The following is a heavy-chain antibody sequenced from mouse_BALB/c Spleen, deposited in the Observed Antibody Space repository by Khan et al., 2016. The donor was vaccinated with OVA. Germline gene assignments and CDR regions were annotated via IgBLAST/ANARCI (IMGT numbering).Heavy chain of an antibody. CDR2: ISSGSSTI. CDR3: ARSGGNFHWYFDV. Sequence: EVQGVESGGGLVQPGGSRKLSCVASGFTLSSFGMHWVRQAPMKGLEWVAYISSGSSTIYYVDTVKGRFTISRDNHTNTLFLQMTSLRSADTAMYYCARSGGNFHWYFDVWGAGTSVTVSS. D-gene: IGHD2-1*01. CDR1: GFTLSSFG. J-gene: IGHJ1*01. V-gene: IGHV5-17*02.